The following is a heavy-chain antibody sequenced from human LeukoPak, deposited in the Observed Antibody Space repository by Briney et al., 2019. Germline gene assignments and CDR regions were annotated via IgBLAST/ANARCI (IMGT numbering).Heavy chain of an antibody. V-gene: IGHV3-23*01. J-gene: IGHJ4*02. CDR2: ISGSGGST. Sequence: GGSLRLSCAASGFTFSSYGMSWVRQAPGKGLEWVSAISGSGGSTYYADSVKGRFTISRDNSKNTLYLQMNSLRAEDTAVYYCAKDRAVAGTGGFDYWGRGTLVTVSS. CDR3: AKDRAVAGTGGFDY. CDR1: GFTFSSYG. D-gene: IGHD6-19*01.